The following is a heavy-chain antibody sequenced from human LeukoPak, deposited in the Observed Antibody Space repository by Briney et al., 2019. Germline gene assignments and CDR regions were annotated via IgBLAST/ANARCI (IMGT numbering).Heavy chain of an antibody. CDR2: ISGSGGST. D-gene: IGHD1-26*01. CDR1: GFTFSSYA. V-gene: IGHV3-23*01. Sequence: SGGSLRLSCAASGFTFSSYAMSWVRQAPGEGLEWVSAISGSGGSTYYADSVKGRFTISRDNSKNTLYLQMNSLRAEDTAVYYCAKDLIVEGASDYWGQGTLVTVSS. J-gene: IGHJ4*02. CDR3: AKDLIVEGASDY.